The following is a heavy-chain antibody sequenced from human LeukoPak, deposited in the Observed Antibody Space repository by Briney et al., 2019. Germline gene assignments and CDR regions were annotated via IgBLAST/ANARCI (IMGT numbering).Heavy chain of an antibody. CDR3: ARVIDVDAAMGTGYYYGMDV. J-gene: IGHJ6*02. V-gene: IGHV1-69*04. CDR1: GGTFSSYA. D-gene: IGHD5-18*01. Sequence: GSSVNVSCMASGGTFSSYAISWVRQAPGQGLEWMGWIIPILGIADYPQKFQGRVTVTADKSTSTAYMELSSLRSEDTAVYYCARVIDVDAAMGTGYYYGMDVWGQGTTVTVSS. CDR2: IIPILGIA.